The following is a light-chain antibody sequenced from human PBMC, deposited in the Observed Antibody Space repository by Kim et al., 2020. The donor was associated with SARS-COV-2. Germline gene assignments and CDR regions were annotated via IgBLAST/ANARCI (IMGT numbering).Light chain of an antibody. V-gene: IGKV1-39*01. CDR3: QQSYSTLPWT. CDR2: AAS. J-gene: IGKJ1*01. CDR1: QSISSY. Sequence: DIQMTQSPSSLSASVGDRVTITCRASQSISSYLNWYQQKPGKAPKLLIHAASSLQSGVPSRFSGSGSGTDFTLTISSLQPEDFATYYCQQSYSTLPWTFGQGTKVDIK.